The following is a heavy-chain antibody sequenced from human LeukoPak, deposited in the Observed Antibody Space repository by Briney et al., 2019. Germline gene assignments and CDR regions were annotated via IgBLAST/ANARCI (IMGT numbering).Heavy chain of an antibody. CDR3: ARDSIRIWSGYYFRESPTLGGFDP. J-gene: IGHJ5*02. D-gene: IGHD3-3*01. CDR1: VGSISSSSYY. CDR2: IYYSGST. V-gene: IGHV4-39*07. Sequence: PSETLSLTCTVSVGSISSSSYYWGWIRQPPGKGLEWIGSIYYSGSTYYNPSLKSRVTISVDTSKNQFSLKLSSVTAADTAVYYCARDSIRIWSGYYFRESPTLGGFDPWGQGTLVTVSS.